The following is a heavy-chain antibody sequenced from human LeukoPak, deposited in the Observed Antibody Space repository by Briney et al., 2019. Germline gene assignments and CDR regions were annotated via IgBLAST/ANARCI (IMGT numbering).Heavy chain of an antibody. CDR3: ARGRITMVRGRNRNWFDP. CDR2: ISYDGSNK. D-gene: IGHD3-10*01. Sequence: GGSLRLSCAASGFTFSSYAMHWVRQAPGKGLEWVAVISYDGSNKYYADSVKGRFTISRDNAKNSLYLQMNSLRAEDTAVYYCARGRITMVRGRNRNWFDPWGQGTLVTVSS. CDR1: GFTFSSYA. V-gene: IGHV3-30*04. J-gene: IGHJ5*02.